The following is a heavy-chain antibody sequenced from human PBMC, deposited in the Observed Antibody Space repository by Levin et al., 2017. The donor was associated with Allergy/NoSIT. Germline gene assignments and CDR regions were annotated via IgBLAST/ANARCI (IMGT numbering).Heavy chain of an antibody. V-gene: IGHV3-7*02. CDR1: GFTFNMYW. CDR2: IKEDGGEK. D-gene: IGHD3-10*01. Sequence: ETLSLTCEASGFTFNMYWMAWLRQAPGKGLEWVANIKEDGGEKYYVDSVKGRFTISRDNSKNTLYLQMNSLRAEDTAVYYCARSHYLFDSWGQGTLVTVSS. J-gene: IGHJ4*02. CDR3: ARSHYLFDS.